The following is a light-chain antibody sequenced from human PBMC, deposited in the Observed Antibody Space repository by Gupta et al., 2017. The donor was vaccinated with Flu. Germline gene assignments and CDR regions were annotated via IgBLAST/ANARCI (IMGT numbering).Light chain of an antibody. CDR3: QQHAGSPFT. V-gene: IGKV3-20*01. CDR1: QSLSGA. Sequence: EIVLTQSPGTLSLSPGERATLSCRASQSLSGALAWYQRKPGQAPRLLIFSASGRATGTPGRFSGSGSGTDFTLTISRLEPEDFAVYYCQQHAGSPFTFGPGTTVDIK. CDR2: SAS. J-gene: IGKJ3*01.